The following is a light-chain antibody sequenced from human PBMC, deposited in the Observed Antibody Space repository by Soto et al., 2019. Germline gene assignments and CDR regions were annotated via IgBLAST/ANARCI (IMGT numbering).Light chain of an antibody. V-gene: IGKV1-8*01. J-gene: IGKJ5*01. CDR1: QGISSY. Sequence: AIRMTQSPSSLSASTGDRVTITCRASQGISSYLAWSQQNPGKAPKLLIYAASTLQSGVPSRFSGSGSGTDFTLTIGCLQSEDFATYSCQQYYKPGTFGQGTRLEI. CDR3: QQYYKPGT. CDR2: AAS.